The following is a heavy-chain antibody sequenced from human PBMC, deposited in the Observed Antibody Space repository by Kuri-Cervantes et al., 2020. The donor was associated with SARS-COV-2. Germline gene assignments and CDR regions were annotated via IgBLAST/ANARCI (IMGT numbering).Heavy chain of an antibody. D-gene: IGHD1-1*01. J-gene: IGHJ3*02. CDR3: AREGLEAVDI. V-gene: IGHV3-30*02. CDR2: IRYDGSIA. CDR1: GFTFSSYG. Sequence: GGSLRLSCAASGFTFSSYGMHWVRQAPGKGLEWVAFIRYDGSIAYYGDSVKGRFAISRDNSKNTLYLQMNSLRAEDTAVYYCAREGLEAVDIWGQGTMVTVSS.